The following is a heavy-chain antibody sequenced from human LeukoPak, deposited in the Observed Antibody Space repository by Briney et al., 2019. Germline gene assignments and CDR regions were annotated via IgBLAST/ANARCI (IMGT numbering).Heavy chain of an antibody. V-gene: IGHV1-69*13. CDR2: IIPIFGTA. D-gene: IGHD3-10*01. Sequence: SVKVSCKASGGTFSSYAISWVRQAPGQGLEWMGGIIPIFGTANYAQKFQGRVTIAADESTSTAYMELSSLRSEDTAVYYCARDLLYYYGSGSYVWGQGTLVTVSS. CDR3: ARDLLYYYGSGSYV. CDR1: GGTFSSYA. J-gene: IGHJ4*02.